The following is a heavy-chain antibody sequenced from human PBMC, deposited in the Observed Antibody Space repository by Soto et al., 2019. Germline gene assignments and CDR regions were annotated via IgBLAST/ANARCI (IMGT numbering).Heavy chain of an antibody. CDR2: IYDSGST. Sequence: PAETLSLTCIVSGGSISSSSYYWGWIRQPPGKGLEWIGSIYDSGSTYDNPSHKSRVTISVDTSKNQFSLKLSSVTAADTAVFYCGRHRARNGFDPWGQGTLVTVSS. J-gene: IGHJ5*02. D-gene: IGHD6-6*01. CDR3: GRHRARNGFDP. CDR1: GGSISSSSYY. V-gene: IGHV4-39*01.